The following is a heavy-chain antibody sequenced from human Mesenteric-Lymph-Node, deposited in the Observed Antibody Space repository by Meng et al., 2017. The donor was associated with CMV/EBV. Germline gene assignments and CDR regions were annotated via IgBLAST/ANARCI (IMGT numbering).Heavy chain of an antibody. V-gene: IGHV6-1*01. CDR3: ARPSSYLTYGLDV. D-gene: IGHD1-26*01. Sequence: SQTLSLTCAISGDSVSSNSAAWNWIRQSPSRGLEWLGRTYYRSKWYNDYAVSVKSRITINPDTSKNQFSLQLSSVTAADTAVYYCARPSSYLTYGLDVWGQGTTVTVSS. CDR1: GDSVSSNSAA. J-gene: IGHJ6*02. CDR2: TYYRSKWYN.